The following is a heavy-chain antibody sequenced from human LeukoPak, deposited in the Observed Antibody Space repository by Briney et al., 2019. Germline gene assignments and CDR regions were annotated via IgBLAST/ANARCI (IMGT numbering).Heavy chain of an antibody. CDR2: MHYSGST. D-gene: IGHD3-9*01. V-gene: IGHV4-61*08. Sequence: SETLSLTCTVSGASVSTGGYYWNWIRQPPGKGPEWIGYMHYSGSTNYNPSLESRVTISVDTSKNPFSLKLTSITSADTAVYYCATIYYDVLTTYYDYFNYWGQGTLVTVSS. CDR3: ATIYYDVLTTYYDYFNY. J-gene: IGHJ4*02. CDR1: GASVSTGGYY.